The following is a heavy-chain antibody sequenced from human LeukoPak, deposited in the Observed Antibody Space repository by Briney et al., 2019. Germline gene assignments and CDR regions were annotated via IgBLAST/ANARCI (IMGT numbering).Heavy chain of an antibody. D-gene: IGHD3-22*01. CDR3: ARDQGVYDSSGYDYGVWFDP. CDR1: GGSISSYY. CDR2: IYYSGST. J-gene: IGHJ5*02. Sequence: PSETLSLTCTVSGGSISSYYWSWIRQPPGKGLEWIGYIYYSGSTNYNPSLKSRVTISVDTSKNQFSLKLSSVTAAGTAVYYCARDQGVYDSSGYDYGVWFDPWGQGTLVTVSS. V-gene: IGHV4-59*01.